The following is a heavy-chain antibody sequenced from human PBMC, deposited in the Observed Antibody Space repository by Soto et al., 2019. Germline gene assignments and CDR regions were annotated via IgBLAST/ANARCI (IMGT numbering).Heavy chain of an antibody. Sequence: SETLSLTCTVSGGSISSSSYYWGWIRQPPGKGLEWIGSIYYSGSTYYNPSLKSRVTISVDTSKNQFSLKLSSVTAADTAVYYCASTIFGVGRHSANRLSTDVWGQGSTVTVSS. D-gene: IGHD3-3*01. V-gene: IGHV4-39*01. CDR1: GGSISSSSYY. CDR3: ASTIFGVGRHSANRLSTDV. J-gene: IGHJ6*02. CDR2: IYYSGST.